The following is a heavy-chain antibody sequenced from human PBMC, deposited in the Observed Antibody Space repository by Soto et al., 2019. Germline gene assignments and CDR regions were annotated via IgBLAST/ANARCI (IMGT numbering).Heavy chain of an antibody. D-gene: IGHD3-10*01. Sequence: ASVKVSCKASGYTFTSYGISWVRQAPGQGLEWMGWISAYNGNTNYAQKLQGRVTMTTDTSTSTAYMELRSLRSDGTAVYYCARDLADYYGSGSYYILSWFDPWGQGTLVTVSS. CDR2: ISAYNGNT. J-gene: IGHJ5*02. CDR3: ARDLADYYGSGSYYILSWFDP. CDR1: GYTFTSYG. V-gene: IGHV1-18*01.